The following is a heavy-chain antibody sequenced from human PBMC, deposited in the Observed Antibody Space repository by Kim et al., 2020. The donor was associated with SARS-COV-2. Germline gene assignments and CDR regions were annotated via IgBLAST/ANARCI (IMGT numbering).Heavy chain of an antibody. CDR3: ARGGRHCSGGSCSSNDWFDP. V-gene: IGHV1-2*02. D-gene: IGHD2-15*01. CDR1: GYTFSDYF. Sequence: ASVKVSCKTSGYTFSDYFIHWVRQAPGQGLEWMGWIHPRTGGTNYAQKFQGRVTVTTDTSTTTAYMELRRVTFDDTALYYCARGGRHCSGGSCSSNDWFDPWGQGTLVTVSS. CDR2: IHPRTGGT. J-gene: IGHJ5*02.